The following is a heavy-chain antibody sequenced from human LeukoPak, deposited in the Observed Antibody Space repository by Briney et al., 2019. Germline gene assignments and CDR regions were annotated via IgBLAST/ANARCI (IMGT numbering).Heavy chain of an antibody. Sequence: ASVKVSCKASGGTFSSYAISWVRQAHGQGLEWMGGIFPIFGTANYAQKFQGRVTITADESTSTAYMELSSLRSEDTAVYYCARGGIVLEPIHAFDIWGQGTMVTVSS. CDR1: GGTFSSYA. J-gene: IGHJ3*02. CDR3: ARGGIVLEPIHAFDI. V-gene: IGHV1-69*13. D-gene: IGHD3-22*01. CDR2: IFPIFGTA.